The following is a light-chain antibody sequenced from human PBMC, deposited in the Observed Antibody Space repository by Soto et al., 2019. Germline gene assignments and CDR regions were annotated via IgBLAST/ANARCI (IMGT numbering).Light chain of an antibody. CDR2: AAS. Sequence: AIRMTQSPSSLSASTGDRVTITCRASQGISSYLAWYQQKPGKAPNLLIYAASTLQSGVPSRFSDSGSGTDFTLTINCLQSDDFATYYCQQYYNYPLTFGGRTKVEIE. CDR1: QGISSY. V-gene: IGKV1-8*01. J-gene: IGKJ4*01. CDR3: QQYYNYPLT.